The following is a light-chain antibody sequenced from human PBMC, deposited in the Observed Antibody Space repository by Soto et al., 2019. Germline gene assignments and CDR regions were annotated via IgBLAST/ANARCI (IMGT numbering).Light chain of an antibody. CDR3: SSYTTSGTPHV. J-gene: IGLJ1*01. CDR2: EVS. CDR1: SSDVGGYDY. Sequence: QSALTQPASVSGSPGQSITISCTGTSSDVGGYDYVSWYQQHPGKAPKVMIYEVSNRPSGVSNRFSGSKSGNTASLTISGLQAEDEADYFCSSYTTSGTPHVFGTGTKVTVL. V-gene: IGLV2-14*01.